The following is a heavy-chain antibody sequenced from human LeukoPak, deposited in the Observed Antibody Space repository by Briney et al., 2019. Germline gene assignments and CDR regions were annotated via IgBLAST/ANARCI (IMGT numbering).Heavy chain of an antibody. J-gene: IGHJ6*03. CDR1: GYTFTSYD. CDR2: MNPNSGNT. D-gene: IGHD2-2*01. Sequence: ASVEVSCKASGYTFTSYDINWVRQATGQGLEWMGWMNPNSGNTGYAQKFQGRVTITRNTSISTAYMELSSLRSEDTAVYYCARGGSIVVPAAITDYYYYMDVWGKGTTVTVSS. V-gene: IGHV1-8*03. CDR3: ARGGSIVVPAAITDYYYYMDV.